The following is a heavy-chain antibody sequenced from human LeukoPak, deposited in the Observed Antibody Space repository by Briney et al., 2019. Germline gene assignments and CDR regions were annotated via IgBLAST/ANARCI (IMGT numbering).Heavy chain of an antibody. J-gene: IGHJ4*02. CDR2: IGYSAGDT. CDR1: GISLSNYA. Sequence: GGSLRLSCVVSGISLSNYAMTWVRQAPGKGLEWVSAIGYSAGDTYYADSVKGRFTISRDNSMNTLYLQMSSLRADDTALYYCAKDDDGHHHGVDHWGQGTLVTVSS. V-gene: IGHV3-23*01. CDR3: AKDDDGHHHGVDH. D-gene: IGHD4-17*01.